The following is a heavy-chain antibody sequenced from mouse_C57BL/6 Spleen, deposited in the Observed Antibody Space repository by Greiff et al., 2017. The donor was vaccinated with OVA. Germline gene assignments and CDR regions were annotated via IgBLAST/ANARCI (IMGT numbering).Heavy chain of an antibody. Sequence: QVQLKQSGAELVKPGASVKLSCKASGYTFTEYTIHWVKQRSGQGLEWIGWFYPGSGSITYNEKFTDKATLTADKSSSTVYMELSRLTSEDSAVYFCARHDPQLGRDWYFDVWGTGTTVTVSS. CDR3: ARHDPQLGRDWYFDV. CDR1: GYTFTEYT. V-gene: IGHV1-62-2*01. CDR2: FYPGSGSI. J-gene: IGHJ1*03. D-gene: IGHD4-1*02.